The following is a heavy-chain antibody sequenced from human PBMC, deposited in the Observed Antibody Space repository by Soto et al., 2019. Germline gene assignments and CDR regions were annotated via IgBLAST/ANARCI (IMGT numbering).Heavy chain of an antibody. CDR3: ARQNVLLWFGEFRTQEHYYFDY. CDR1: GYTFTSYY. V-gene: IGHV1-46*01. J-gene: IGHJ4*02. D-gene: IGHD3-10*01. CDR2: INPSGGST. Sequence: ASVKVSCKASGYTFTSYYMHWVRQAPGQGLEWMGIINPSGGSTSYAQKFQGRVTMTRDTSTSTVYMELSSLRSEDTAVYYCARQNVLLWFGEFRTQEHYYFDYWGQGTLVTVSS.